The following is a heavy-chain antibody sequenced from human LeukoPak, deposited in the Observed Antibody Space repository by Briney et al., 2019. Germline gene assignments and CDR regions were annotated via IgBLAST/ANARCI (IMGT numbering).Heavy chain of an antibody. Sequence: GGSLRLSCAASGFTFGTFWMHWVRQAPGKGLVWLARINTDGSGTSYADSVKGRFTISRDNAKDTVFLQMHGLRVEDTATYYGEKGRRAPGDWGQGPLVPVSS. CDR1: GFTFGTFW. J-gene: IGHJ4*02. CDR2: INTDGSGT. CDR3: EKGRRAPGD. V-gene: IGHV3-74*01.